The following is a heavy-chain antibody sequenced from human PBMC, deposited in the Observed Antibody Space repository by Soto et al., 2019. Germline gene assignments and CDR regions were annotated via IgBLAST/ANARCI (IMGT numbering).Heavy chain of an antibody. D-gene: IGHD3-10*01. CDR2: IYYSGST. CDR1: GGSISSYY. J-gene: IGHJ6*02. V-gene: IGHV4-59*01. Sequence: QVQLQESGPGLVKPSETLSLTCTVSGGSISSYYWSWIRQPPGKGLEWIGYIYYSGSTNYNPSLKSRVTISVDTSKNQFSLKLSSVTAADTAVYYCAREVYYGSGSYYYYYYGMDVWGQGTTVTVSS. CDR3: AREVYYGSGSYYYYYYGMDV.